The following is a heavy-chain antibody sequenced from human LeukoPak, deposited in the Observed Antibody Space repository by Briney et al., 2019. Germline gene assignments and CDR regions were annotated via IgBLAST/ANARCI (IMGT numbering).Heavy chain of an antibody. D-gene: IGHD5-18*01. Sequence: ASVKVSCKASGYTFSGYYMHWVRQAPGQGLEWMGIINPSGGSTSYAQKFQGRVTMTRDTSTSTVYMELSSLRSEDTAVYYCARASGAMVAKRSYYGMDVWGQGTTVTVSS. CDR3: ARASGAMVAKRSYYGMDV. J-gene: IGHJ6*02. V-gene: IGHV1-46*01. CDR2: INPSGGST. CDR1: GYTFSGYY.